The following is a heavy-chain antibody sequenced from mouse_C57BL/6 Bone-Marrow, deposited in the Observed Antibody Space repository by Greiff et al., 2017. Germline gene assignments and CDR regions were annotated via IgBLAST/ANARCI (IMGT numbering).Heavy chain of an antibody. Sequence: EVKVEESGPGMVKPSQSLSLTCTVTGYSITSGYDWHWIRHFPGNKLEWMGYISYSGSTNYNPSLKSRISITHDTSKNHFFLKLNSVTTEDTATYYCARGEAPPYYSNYWFAYWGQGTLVTVSA. D-gene: IGHD2-5*01. CDR3: ARGEAPPYYSNYWFAY. CDR1: GYSITSGYD. CDR2: ISYSGST. V-gene: IGHV3-1*01. J-gene: IGHJ3*01.